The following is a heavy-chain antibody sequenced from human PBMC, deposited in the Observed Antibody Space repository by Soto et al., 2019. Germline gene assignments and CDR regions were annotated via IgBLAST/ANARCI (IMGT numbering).Heavy chain of an antibody. J-gene: IGHJ4*02. CDR1: GGSISSGGYY. CDR2: IYYSGST. CDR3: ARETPASMTTPYFDY. Sequence: QVQLQESGPGLVKPSQTLSLTCTVSGGSISSGGYYWSCIRQHPGKGLEWIGYIYYSGSTYYNPSLKSRVTILVDTSKNQFSLKLSSVTAADTAVYYCARETPASMTTPYFDYWGQGTLVTVSS. V-gene: IGHV4-31*03. D-gene: IGHD4-17*01.